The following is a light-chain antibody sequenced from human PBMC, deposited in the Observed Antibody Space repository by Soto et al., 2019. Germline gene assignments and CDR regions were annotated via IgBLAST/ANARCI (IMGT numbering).Light chain of an antibody. CDR1: SSDVGSYNL. Sequence: QSALTQPASVSGSPGQSITISCTGTSSDVGSYNLVSWYQQHPGKAPKLMIYEVSKRPSGVSNRFSGSKSGNTASLTISGLQAEDEADYYCCSYAGSSTSYVFGIGTQLTVL. J-gene: IGLJ1*01. CDR2: EVS. CDR3: CSYAGSSTSYV. V-gene: IGLV2-23*02.